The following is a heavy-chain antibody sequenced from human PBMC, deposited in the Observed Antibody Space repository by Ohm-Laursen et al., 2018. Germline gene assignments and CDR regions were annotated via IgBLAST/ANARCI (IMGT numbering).Heavy chain of an antibody. V-gene: IGHV4-59*01. CDR3: ARALGGYPISYYYGMDV. CDR2: IYYSGST. J-gene: IGHJ6*02. CDR1: GGSISSYY. Sequence: TLSLTCTVSGGSISSYYWSWIRQPPGKGLEWIGYIYYSGSTNYNPSLKSRVTISVDTSKNQFSLRLGSVTAADTAVYYCARALGGYPISYYYGMDVWGQGTTVTVSS. D-gene: IGHD7-27*01.